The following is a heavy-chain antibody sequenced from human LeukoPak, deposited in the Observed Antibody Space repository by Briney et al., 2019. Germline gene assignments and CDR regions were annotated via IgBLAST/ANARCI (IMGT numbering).Heavy chain of an antibody. V-gene: IGHV1-2*02. Sequence: ASVSVSCTASGYTFTGDYMHWGREAPGQGGGWRGGINPNSPGTTYAQKFQGRATMTRETSISPAYMELSRLRSDDTAVYYCARAAMIVVVISDYWGQGTLLTVSS. CDR1: GYTFTGDY. CDR2: INPNSPGT. CDR3: ARAAMIVVVISDY. D-gene: IGHD3-22*01. J-gene: IGHJ4*02.